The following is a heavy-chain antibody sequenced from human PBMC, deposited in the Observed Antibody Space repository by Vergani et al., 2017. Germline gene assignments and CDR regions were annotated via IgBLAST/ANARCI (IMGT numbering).Heavy chain of an antibody. CDR2: IKSKTDGGTT. V-gene: IGHV3-15*01. D-gene: IGHD3-22*01. Sequence: EVQLVESGGGLVKPGGSLRLSCAVSGFTFSNGWMSWVRQAPGKGLEWIGRIKSKTDGGTTDYAAPVKGRFTISRDDSKNTLYLQMNSLKTEDTAVYYCTTEYYYDNSGLFDYWGQGTLVTVSS. CDR3: TTEYYYDNSGLFDY. J-gene: IGHJ4*02. CDR1: GFTFSNGW.